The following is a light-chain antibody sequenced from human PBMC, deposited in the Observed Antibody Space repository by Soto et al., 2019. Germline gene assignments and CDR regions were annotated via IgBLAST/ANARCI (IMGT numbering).Light chain of an antibody. J-gene: IGLJ1*01. V-gene: IGLV3-1*01. CDR1: KLGDKY. CDR2: QDS. CDR3: QAWDSSPYV. Sequence: SYELTQPPSVSVSSGQTASITCSGDKLGDKYACWYQQKPGQSPVLVIYQDSKRPSGIPERFSGSNSGNTATLTISGTQAMDEADYYCQAWDSSPYVFGTGTKLTVL.